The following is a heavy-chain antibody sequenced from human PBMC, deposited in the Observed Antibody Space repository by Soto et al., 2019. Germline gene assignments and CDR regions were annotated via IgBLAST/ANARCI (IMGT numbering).Heavy chain of an antibody. J-gene: IGHJ5*02. CDR1: GFTFISYS. V-gene: IGHV3-48*02. D-gene: IGHD1-26*01. Sequence: RGSLSLSCAASGFTFISYSMNWVRQAPGKGLEWVSYISSSSSTIYYADSVKGRFTISRDNAKNSLYLQMNSLRDEDTAVYYCSRDHSGSYFSWFDPWGQGTLVTVSS. CDR2: ISSSSSTI. CDR3: SRDHSGSYFSWFDP.